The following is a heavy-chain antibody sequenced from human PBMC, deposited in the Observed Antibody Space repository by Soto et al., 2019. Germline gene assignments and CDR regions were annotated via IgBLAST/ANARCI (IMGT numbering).Heavy chain of an antibody. Sequence: GGSLGLSCAASGFTFSSYAMSWVRQAPGKGLEWVSAISGSGGSTYYADSVKGRFTISRDNSKNTLYLQMNSLRAEDTAVYYCAKDKLGFGESFYGMDVWGQGTTVTVSS. J-gene: IGHJ6*02. CDR3: AKDKLGFGESFYGMDV. CDR2: ISGSGGST. D-gene: IGHD3-10*01. V-gene: IGHV3-23*01. CDR1: GFTFSSYA.